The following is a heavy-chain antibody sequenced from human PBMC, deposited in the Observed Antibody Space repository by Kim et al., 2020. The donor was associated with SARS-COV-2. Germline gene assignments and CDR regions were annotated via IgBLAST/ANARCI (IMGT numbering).Heavy chain of an antibody. CDR2: ISSSSSYT. D-gene: IGHD4-17*01. Sequence: GGSLRLSCAASGFTFSDYYMSWIRQAPGKGLEWVSYISSSSSYTNYADSVKGRFTISRDNAKNSLYLQMNSLRAEDTAVYYCARDSYDDYGYFDYWGQGTLVTVSS. J-gene: IGHJ4*02. CDR3: ARDSYDDYGYFDY. V-gene: IGHV3-11*06. CDR1: GFTFSDYY.